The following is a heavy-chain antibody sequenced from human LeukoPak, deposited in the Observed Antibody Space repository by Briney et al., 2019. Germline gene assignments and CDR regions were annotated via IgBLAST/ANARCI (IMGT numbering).Heavy chain of an antibody. Sequence: PGGSLRLSCAASGFTFSNFAMHWVRQTPGKGLEYVSSISRAGQSIYYADSVRSRFTISRDNSKNTLFLQMGSLRIDDMALYYCARGGTDSTDALDIWGPGTMVTVSS. CDR1: GFTFSNFA. D-gene: IGHD5/OR15-5a*01. V-gene: IGHV3-64*02. J-gene: IGHJ3*02. CDR3: ARGGTDSTDALDI. CDR2: ISRAGQSI.